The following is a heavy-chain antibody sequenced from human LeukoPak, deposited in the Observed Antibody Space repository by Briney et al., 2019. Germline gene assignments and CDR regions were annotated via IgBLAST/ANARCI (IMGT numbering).Heavy chain of an antibody. V-gene: IGHV3-30*18. D-gene: IGHD5-18*01. CDR2: ISNNGSNT. Sequence: GRSLRLSCAVSGLIFETYGMHWVRQAPGKGLEWVGVISNNGSNTYYGNSVKGRFTISRDNSSNTLSLQMNGLRTEDTGVYFCVKGIRGSSYVHYFDRWGQGTLVTVSS. J-gene: IGHJ4*02. CDR3: VKGIRGSSYVHYFDR. CDR1: GLIFETYG.